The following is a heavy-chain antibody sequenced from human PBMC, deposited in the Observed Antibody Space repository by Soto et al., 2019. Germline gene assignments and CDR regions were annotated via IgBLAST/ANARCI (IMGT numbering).Heavy chain of an antibody. V-gene: IGHV4-59*01. J-gene: IGHJ5*02. CDR2: LHYTGSS. Sequence: QVQLHESGPGLVKPSETLSLTCTVSGDPITNCYWGWIRLPPGKGLQWIGSLHYTGSSNYNPSLKSRLTISIDTSKNQFSLNLASVTAADTAVYYCARVFNGGTAVAGVRFDPWGQGVLVTVSS. CDR1: GDPITNCY. CDR3: ARVFNGGTAVAGVRFDP. D-gene: IGHD6-19*01.